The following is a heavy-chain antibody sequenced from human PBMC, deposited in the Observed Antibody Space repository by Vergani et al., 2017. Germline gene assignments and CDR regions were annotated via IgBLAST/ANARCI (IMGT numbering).Heavy chain of an antibody. CDR2: IYTSGST. CDR1: GGSFSGYY. CDR3: ARDTAMANNYYYYYGMDV. Sequence: QVQLQQWGAGLLKPSETLSLTCAVYGGSFSGYYWSWIRQPAGKGLEWIGRIYTSGSTNYNPSLKSRVTMSVDTSKNQFSLKLSSVTAADTAVYYCARDTAMANNYYYYYGMDVWGQGP. D-gene: IGHD5-18*01. V-gene: IGHV4-59*10. J-gene: IGHJ6*02.